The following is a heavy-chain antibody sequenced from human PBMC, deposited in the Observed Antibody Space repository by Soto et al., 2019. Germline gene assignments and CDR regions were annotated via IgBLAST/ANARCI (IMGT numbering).Heavy chain of an antibody. D-gene: IGHD4-17*01. J-gene: IGHJ6*02. Sequence: PSETLSLTCTVSGGSVRNGDYYWSWIRQPPGKGLEWIGHIYYTGTTYYSPSLKSRVTISLDTSKNQISLKLSSVTAADTAVYYCARDLKMVTTSYYHYFLDVWGQGATVTVSS. CDR2: IYYTGTT. CDR3: ARDLKMVTTSYYHYFLDV. CDR1: GGSVRNGDYY. V-gene: IGHV4-30-4*01.